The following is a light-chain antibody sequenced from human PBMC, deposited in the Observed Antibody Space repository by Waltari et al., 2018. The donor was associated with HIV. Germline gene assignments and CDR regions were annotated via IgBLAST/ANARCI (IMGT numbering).Light chain of an antibody. J-gene: IGKJ4*01. CDR3: MQALEIPLT. Sequence: DIVMTQPPFFLPVSPGEPASISCRSSQSLLHNNGYNYLHWYMQRPGQSPQLLIYLASHRASGVPDRFSGSGSGTDFTLHIKKVEADDVGLYFCMQALEIPLTFGGGTKVEIK. V-gene: IGKV2-28*01. CDR1: QSLLHNNGYNY. CDR2: LAS.